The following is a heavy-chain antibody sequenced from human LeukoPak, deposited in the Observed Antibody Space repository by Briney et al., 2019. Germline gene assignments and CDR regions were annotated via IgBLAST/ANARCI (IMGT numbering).Heavy chain of an antibody. CDR3: ARAKESGVVVVPAAISGSAFDI. CDR2: IYYSGST. Sequence: SQTLSLTCTVSGGSISSGGYYWSWIRQHPGKGLEWIGYIYYSGSTYYNPSLKSRVTISVDTSKNQFSLKLSSVTAADTAVYYCARAKESGVVVVPAAISGSAFDIWGQGTMVTVSS. V-gene: IGHV4-31*03. J-gene: IGHJ3*02. CDR1: GGSISSGGYY. D-gene: IGHD2-2*02.